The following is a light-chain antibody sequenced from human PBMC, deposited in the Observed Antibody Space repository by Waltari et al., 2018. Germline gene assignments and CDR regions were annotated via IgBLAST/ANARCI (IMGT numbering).Light chain of an antibody. V-gene: IGKV3-20*01. CDR1: ESVRRA. Sequence: EIVLTQSPGTLSLSPGESATLSCRASESVRRALAWYQQIPGQAPRLLIYDASARATGIPDRFSGSGSGTDFSLTSSRLEPEDFALYYCQHYRSLPVTFGQGTKVEIK. CDR2: DAS. CDR3: QHYRSLPVT. J-gene: IGKJ1*01.